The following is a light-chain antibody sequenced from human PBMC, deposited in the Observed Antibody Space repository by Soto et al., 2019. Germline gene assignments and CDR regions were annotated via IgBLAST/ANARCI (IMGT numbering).Light chain of an antibody. V-gene: IGKV3-20*01. CDR1: QSISNNY. Sequence: EVVLTQSPGTLSLSPGEGATLSCRASQSISNNYLAWYQQKPGQAPRLLIYGASGRATGTPHRFSGSGSGTDFTLTISRLEPEDFAVYYCQQYGSSSETFGQGTKVEIK. J-gene: IGKJ1*01. CDR3: QQYGSSSET. CDR2: GAS.